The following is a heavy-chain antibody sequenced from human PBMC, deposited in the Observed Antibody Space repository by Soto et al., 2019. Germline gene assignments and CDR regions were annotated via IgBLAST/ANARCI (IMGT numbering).Heavy chain of an antibody. CDR3: ARGLRVAYASYYYYGMDV. D-gene: IGHD2-8*01. CDR1: GESFSGDY. J-gene: IGHJ6*02. CDR2: INHSRST. Sequence: PSETLSLTCAVYGESFSGDYWSWIRQPPGKGLGWIGQINHSRSTNYNPSLKSRVTISVXXXXXXFXLXLXXXTATXTAVYYCARGLRVAYASYYYYGMDVWGQGTTVT. V-gene: IGHV4-34*01.